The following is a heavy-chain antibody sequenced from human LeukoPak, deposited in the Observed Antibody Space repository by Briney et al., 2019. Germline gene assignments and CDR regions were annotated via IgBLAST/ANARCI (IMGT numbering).Heavy chain of an antibody. Sequence: PGGSLRLSCAASGFTFSNAWMSWVRQAPGKGLEWVGRIKSKTDGCTTDYAAPVKGRFTISRDDSKNTLYLQMNSLKTEDTAVYYCTTDWSLHRGCSSTSCYAYSGYDEFVYWGQGTLVTVSS. D-gene: IGHD2-2*01. V-gene: IGHV3-15*01. CDR2: IKSKTDGCTT. J-gene: IGHJ4*02. CDR3: TTDWSLHRGCSSTSCYAYSGYDEFVY. CDR1: GFTFSNAW.